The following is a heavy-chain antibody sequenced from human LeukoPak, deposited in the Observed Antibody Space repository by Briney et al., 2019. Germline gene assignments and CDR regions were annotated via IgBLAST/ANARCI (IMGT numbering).Heavy chain of an antibody. D-gene: IGHD3-10*01. J-gene: IGHJ3*02. CDR3: ARAAVRRRVNDAFDI. V-gene: IGHV1-8*01. CDR1: GYTFTSYD. CDR2: MNPNSGNT. Sequence: ASVKVSCKASGYTFTSYDINWVRQAPGQGLEWMGWMNPNSGNTGYAQKFQSRVIMTRNTSISTAYMELSSLRSEDTAVYYCARAAVRRRVNDAFDIWGQGTMVTVSS.